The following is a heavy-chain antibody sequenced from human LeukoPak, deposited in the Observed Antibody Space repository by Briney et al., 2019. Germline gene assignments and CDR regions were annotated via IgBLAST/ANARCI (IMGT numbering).Heavy chain of an antibody. CDR1: GGTFSSYA. CDR3: ARDTPGYCSSTSCPFDP. D-gene: IGHD2-2*01. J-gene: IGHJ5*02. V-gene: IGHV1-69*13. Sequence: SVKVSCKASGGTFSSYAISWVRQAPGQGLEWMGGIIPIFGTANYAQKFQGRVTITADESTSTAYMELSSLRPEDTAVYYCARDTPGYCSSTSCPFDPWGQGTLVTVSS. CDR2: IIPIFGTA.